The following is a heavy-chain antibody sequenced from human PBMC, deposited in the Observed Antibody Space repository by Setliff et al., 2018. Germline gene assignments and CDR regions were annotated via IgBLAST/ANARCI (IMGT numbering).Heavy chain of an antibody. CDR1: GVTIGGNNYYY. CDR3: RFWSGYYKNDY. Sequence: SETLSLTCSLSGVTIGGNNYYYWAWIRQPPGKGLEWIGTISYSGGVFYNPSLKSRVAISADTSRIQFSLKLSSVTAADMAVYYCRFWSGYYKNDYWAQGTLVTVSS. CDR2: ISYSGGV. J-gene: IGHJ4*02. V-gene: IGHV4-39*07. D-gene: IGHD3-3*01.